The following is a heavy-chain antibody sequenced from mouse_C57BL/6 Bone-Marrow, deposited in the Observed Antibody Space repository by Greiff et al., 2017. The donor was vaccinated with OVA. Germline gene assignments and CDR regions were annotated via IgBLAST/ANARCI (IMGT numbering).Heavy chain of an antibody. Sequence: VKLMESGPELVKPGASVKLSCKASGYTFTSYDINWVKQRPGQGLEWIGWIYPRDGSTKYNEKFKGKATLTVDTSSSTAYMELHSLTSEDSAVYFCALLRSYAMDYWGQGTSVTVSS. CDR3: ALLRSYAMDY. CDR1: GYTFTSYD. J-gene: IGHJ4*01. D-gene: IGHD1-1*01. CDR2: IYPRDGST. V-gene: IGHV1-85*01.